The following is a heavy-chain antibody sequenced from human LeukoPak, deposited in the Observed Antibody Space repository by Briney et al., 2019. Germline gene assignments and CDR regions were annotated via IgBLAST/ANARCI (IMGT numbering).Heavy chain of an antibody. CDR1: DNPIRSSSYN. V-gene: IGHV4-39*01. J-gene: IGHJ4*02. D-gene: IGHD3-22*01. CDR2: IYYSGST. Sequence: DTQTLNCTISDNPIRSSSYNNGCIHDPPGKELECHGSIYYSGSTYYNQPLKSRVTISVDTSKNQFSLKLSSVTAADTAVYYCARQSAYYYDSSGYGYWGQGTLVTVSS. CDR3: ARQSAYYYDSSGYGY.